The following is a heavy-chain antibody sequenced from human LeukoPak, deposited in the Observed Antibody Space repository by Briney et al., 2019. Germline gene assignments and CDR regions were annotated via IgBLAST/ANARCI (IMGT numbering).Heavy chain of an antibody. CDR2: IYYSGST. CDR1: GGSISSYY. CDR3: ARGGTAGTNLNWFDP. D-gene: IGHD1-1*01. V-gene: IGHV4-59*01. Sequence: SETLSLTCTVSGGSISSYYWSWIRQPPGKGLEWIGYIYYSGSTNYNPSLKSRVTISADTSKNQFSLKLSSVTAADTAVYYCARGGTAGTNLNWFDPWGQGTLVTVSS. J-gene: IGHJ5*02.